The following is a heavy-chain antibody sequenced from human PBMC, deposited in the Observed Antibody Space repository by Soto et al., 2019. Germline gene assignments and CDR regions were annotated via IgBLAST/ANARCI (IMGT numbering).Heavy chain of an antibody. CDR1: GGTFSSYA. CDR2: IIPIFGTA. V-gene: IGHV1-69*13. CDR3: ARYGSHYDCWSGSLNYYYYMDV. Sequence: ASVKVSCKASGGTFSSYAISWVRQAPGQGLEWMGGIIPIFGTANYAQKFQGRVTMTADESTSTAYMELSSLRSEDTAVYYCARYGSHYDCWSGSLNYYYYMDVWGKGTTVTVSS. D-gene: IGHD3-3*01. J-gene: IGHJ6*03.